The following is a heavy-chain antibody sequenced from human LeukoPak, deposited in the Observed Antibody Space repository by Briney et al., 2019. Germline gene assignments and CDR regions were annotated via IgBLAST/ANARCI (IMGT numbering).Heavy chain of an antibody. CDR1: GYSFTSNW. CDR3: ARQYYGSGSYYNVGYYYYGMDV. CDR2: FIPSDFNT. Sequence: GESLRISCKGSGYSFTSNWFSWLGQLPGKALEWMGGFIPSDFNTNYSPSFQGHVTISADKSISTAYLQWSSLKASDTAMYYCARQYYGSGSYYNVGYYYYGMDVWGKGTTVTVSS. V-gene: IGHV5-10-1*01. J-gene: IGHJ6*04. D-gene: IGHD3-10*01.